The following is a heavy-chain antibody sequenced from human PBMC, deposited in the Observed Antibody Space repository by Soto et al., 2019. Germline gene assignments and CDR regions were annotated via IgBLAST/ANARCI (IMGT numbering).Heavy chain of an antibody. CDR1: GGSISSYY. Sequence: TSETLSLTCTVSGGSISSYYWSWIRQPPGKGLEWIGYIYYSGSTNYNPSLKSRVTISVDTSKNQFSLKLSSVTAADTAVYYCAGRESSGGPIWGQGTMVTVSS. V-gene: IGHV4-59*01. CDR3: AGRESSGGPI. D-gene: IGHD2-15*01. J-gene: IGHJ3*02. CDR2: IYYSGST.